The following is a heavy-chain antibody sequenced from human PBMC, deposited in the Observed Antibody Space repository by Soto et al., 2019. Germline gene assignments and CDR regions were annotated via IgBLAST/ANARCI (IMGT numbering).Heavy chain of an antibody. V-gene: IGHV4-4*07. Sequence: KPSETLSLTCTVSGASITCTSYWSWIRQPAWKGLEWIGRFSLSGTTNYNPSLRSRVTMSADVSKNQFSLRLTSVTAADTALYYCARGMTPPGAPAWYYFDSWGQGTLVTVSS. D-gene: IGHD2-8*02. CDR2: FSLSGTT. CDR3: ARGMTPPGAPAWYYFDS. CDR1: GASITCTSY. J-gene: IGHJ4*02.